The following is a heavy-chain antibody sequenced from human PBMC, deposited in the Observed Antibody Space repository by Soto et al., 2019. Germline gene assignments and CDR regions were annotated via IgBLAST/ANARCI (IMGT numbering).Heavy chain of an antibody. D-gene: IGHD1-1*01. CDR3: ARELERVFDY. CDR1: GFTFSSYA. CDR2: IAYDGRNK. V-gene: IGHV3-30*04. J-gene: IGHJ4*02. Sequence: QVQLVESGRGVVHPGRSLRLSCAASGFTFSSYAMHWVRKAPGKGLEWVAVIAYDGRNKYYADSVKGRFTISRDNSKNTLYLQMNSLRIEDTAVFYCARELERVFDYWGQGTLVTVSS.